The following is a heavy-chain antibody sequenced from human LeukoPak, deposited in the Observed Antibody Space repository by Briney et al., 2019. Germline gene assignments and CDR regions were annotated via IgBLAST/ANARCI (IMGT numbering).Heavy chain of an antibody. CDR2: MNPNSGNT. CDR3: ARGFPSNYYYYGMDV. V-gene: IGHV1-8*01. J-gene: IGHJ6*02. CDR1: GYTFTSYD. Sequence: ASVKVSCKASGYTFTSYDINWVRQAPGQGLEWMGWMNPNSGNTGYAQKFQGRVTMTRNTSISTAYMELSSLRSEDTAVYYCARGFPSNYYYYGMDVWGQGTTVTVSS.